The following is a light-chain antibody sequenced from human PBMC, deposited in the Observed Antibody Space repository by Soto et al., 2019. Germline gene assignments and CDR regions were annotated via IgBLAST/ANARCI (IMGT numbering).Light chain of an antibody. V-gene: IGLV2-14*01. CDR3: TSYTTTSTVV. CDR2: EVS. Sequence: QSVLTQPASVSGSPGQSITISCTGTSSDVGGYNYVSWYQQHPGKAPKLMIYEVSNRPSGVSNRFSGSKSDNTASLTISGLQAEDEADYYCTSYTTTSTVVFGGGTKVTVL. CDR1: SSDVGGYNY. J-gene: IGLJ2*01.